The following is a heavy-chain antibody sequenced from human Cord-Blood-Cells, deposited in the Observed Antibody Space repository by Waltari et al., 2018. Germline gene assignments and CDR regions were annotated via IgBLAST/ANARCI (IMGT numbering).Heavy chain of an antibody. J-gene: IGHJ6*03. CDR2: ISYDGSNK. D-gene: IGHD3-10*02. Sequence: QVQLVESGGGVVQPGRSLRLSCAASGFPFSSYAMPWVRQAPGKGLEWVAVISYDGSNKYYADSVKGRFTISRDNSKNTLYLQMNSLRAEDTAVYYCARGAGGVRAFYYMDVWGKGTTVTVSS. V-gene: IGHV3-30-3*01. CDR1: GFPFSSYA. CDR3: ARGAGGVRAFYYMDV.